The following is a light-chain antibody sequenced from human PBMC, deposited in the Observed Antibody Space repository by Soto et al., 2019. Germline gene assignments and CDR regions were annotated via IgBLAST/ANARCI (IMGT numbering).Light chain of an antibody. V-gene: IGKV1-8*01. CDR1: QGISSY. CDR2: AAS. Sequence: AIRMTQSPSSFSASTGDRVTITCRASQGISSYLAWYQQKPGKAPKLLIYAASTLQSGVPSRFRGSGPGTDFTLTISCLQSEDFATYYCQQYYSYPFTFGPGTKVDIK. CDR3: QQYYSYPFT. J-gene: IGKJ3*01.